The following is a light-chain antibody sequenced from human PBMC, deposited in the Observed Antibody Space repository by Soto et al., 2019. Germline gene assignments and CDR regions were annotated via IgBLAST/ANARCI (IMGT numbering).Light chain of an antibody. Sequence: DIQLTQSPSSLSASVGDRVTITCRASQGITTYLAWYQQKPGKVPNLLIYGAYKLHSGVPSRFSGSGSGTHFTLSISGLQPEDVATYYCQYSNRAPLTFGGGTKVEI. CDR1: QGITTY. CDR2: GAY. J-gene: IGKJ4*01. CDR3: QYSNRAPLT. V-gene: IGKV1-27*01.